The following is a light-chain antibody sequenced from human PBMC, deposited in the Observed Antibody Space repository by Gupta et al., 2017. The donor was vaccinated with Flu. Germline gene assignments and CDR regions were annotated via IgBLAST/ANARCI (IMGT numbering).Light chain of an antibody. CDR1: QSIGSK. CDR3: QQSSSVPNT. V-gene: IGKV6-21*01. CDR2: YAS. J-gene: IGKJ5*01. Sequence: EFQAGAAGEKVGITWRASQSIGSKLHWYQQKPRQSPKLLIKYASQPSSGVPSRFSGNGSGTDFTLTINSLEAEDVATYYCQQSSSVPNTFGQGTRLEIK.